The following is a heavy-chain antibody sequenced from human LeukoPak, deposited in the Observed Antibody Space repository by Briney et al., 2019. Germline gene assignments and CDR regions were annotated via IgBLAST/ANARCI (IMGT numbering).Heavy chain of an antibody. V-gene: IGHV3-30*04. Sequence: GGSLRLSCAVSGFTFSNYAMNWVRQAPGKGLEWVTVISYDGSNKYYADSVKGRFTISRDNSKNTLYLQMNSLRAEDTAVYYCARDSIDYGDHYYYYYMDVWGKGTTVTVSS. CDR1: GFTFSNYA. CDR2: ISYDGSNK. D-gene: IGHD4-17*01. J-gene: IGHJ6*03. CDR3: ARDSIDYGDHYYYYYMDV.